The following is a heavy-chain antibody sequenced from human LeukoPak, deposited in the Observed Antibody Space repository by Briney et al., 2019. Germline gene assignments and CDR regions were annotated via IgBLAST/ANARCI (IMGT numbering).Heavy chain of an antibody. J-gene: IGHJ4*02. Sequence: SVNVSCKASGFTFTSSAMQWVRQARGQRLEWIGWIVVGSGNTNYAQKFQERVTITRDMSTSTAYMELRSLRSDDTAVYYCARDSPRGSYADWGQGTLVTVSS. CDR1: GFTFTSSA. CDR2: IVVGSGNT. CDR3: ARDSPRGSYAD. D-gene: IGHD1-26*01. V-gene: IGHV1-58*02.